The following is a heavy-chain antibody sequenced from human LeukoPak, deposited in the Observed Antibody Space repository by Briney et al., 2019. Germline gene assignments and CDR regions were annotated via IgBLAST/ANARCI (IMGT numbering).Heavy chain of an antibody. J-gene: IGHJ3*02. CDR2: IYYSGST. CDR3: ARDQRRVGAFDI. CDR1: GGSISSYY. Sequence: PSETPSLTCTVSGGSISSYYWSWIRQPAGKGLEWIGYIYYSGSTNYNPSLKSRVTISVDTSKNQFSLKLSSVTAADTAVYYCARDQRRVGAFDIWGQGTMVTVSS. V-gene: IGHV4-59*01.